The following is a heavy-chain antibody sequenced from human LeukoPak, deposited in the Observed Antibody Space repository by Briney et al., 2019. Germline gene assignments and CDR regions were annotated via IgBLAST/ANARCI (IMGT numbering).Heavy chain of an antibody. J-gene: IGHJ4*02. V-gene: IGHV3-30*03. Sequence: GGSLRLSCAASGFTFSSYGMHWVRQAPGKGLEWVAVISYDGSNKYYADSVKGRFTISRDNSKNTLYLQMNSLRAEDTAVYYCARGYYGSGSYFAYWGQGTLVTVSS. CDR2: ISYDGSNK. CDR1: GFTFSSYG. CDR3: ARGYYGSGSYFAY. D-gene: IGHD3-10*01.